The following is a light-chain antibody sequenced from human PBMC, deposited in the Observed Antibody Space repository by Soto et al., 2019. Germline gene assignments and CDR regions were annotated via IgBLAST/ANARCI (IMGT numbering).Light chain of an antibody. V-gene: IGLV2-14*01. CDR1: SSDVGGYNY. CDR3: SSYTSSSTLKV. Sequence: QSALTQPASVSGSPGQSITISCTGTSSDVGGYNYVSWYQQHPDKAPKLMIYDVSNRPSGVSNRFSGSKSGNTASLTISGLQADDEADYYCSSYTSSSTLKVFGGGTKLTVL. CDR2: DVS. J-gene: IGLJ2*01.